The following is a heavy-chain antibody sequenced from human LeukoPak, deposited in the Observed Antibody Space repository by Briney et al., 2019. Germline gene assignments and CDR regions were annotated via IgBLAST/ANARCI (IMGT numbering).Heavy chain of an antibody. Sequence: GGSLRLSCAASGFTFSSYAMHWVRQAPGKGLEWVAVISYDGSNKYYADSMKGRFTISRDNSKNTLYLQMNSLRAEDTAVYYCARAASGESALLSRGNYYYYGMDVWGQGTTVTVSS. CDR1: GFTFSSYA. J-gene: IGHJ6*02. CDR2: ISYDGSNK. D-gene: IGHD1-14*01. V-gene: IGHV3-30-3*01. CDR3: ARAASGESALLSRGNYYYYGMDV.